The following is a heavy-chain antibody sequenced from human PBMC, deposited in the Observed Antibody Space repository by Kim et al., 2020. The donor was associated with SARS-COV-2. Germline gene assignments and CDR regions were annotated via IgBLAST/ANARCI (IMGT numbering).Heavy chain of an antibody. J-gene: IGHJ4*02. V-gene: IGHV4-34*01. D-gene: IGHD3-10*01. Sequence: SETLSLICAVYGGSFSGYYWSWIRQPPGKGLEWIGEINHSGSTNYNPSLKSRVTISVDTSKNQFSLKLSSVTAADTAVYYCARRGRLLWFGARLDYWGQGTLVTVSS. CDR3: ARRGRLLWFGARLDY. CDR2: INHSGST. CDR1: GGSFSGYY.